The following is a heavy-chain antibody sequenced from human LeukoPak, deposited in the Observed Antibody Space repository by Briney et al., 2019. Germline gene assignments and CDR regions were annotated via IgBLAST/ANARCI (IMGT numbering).Heavy chain of an antibody. CDR2: IYTSGST. V-gene: IGHV4-61*02. CDR3: ARGLYYHSSGYYYGWFDP. D-gene: IGHD3-22*01. CDR1: GGSISSGNYY. Sequence: SQTLSLTCTVSGGSISSGNYYWGWIRQPAGKGLEWIGRIYTSGSTNYNPSLKSRVTILVDTSKNQFSLKLSSVTAADTAVYYCARGLYYHSSGYYYGWFDPWGQGTLVTVSS. J-gene: IGHJ5*02.